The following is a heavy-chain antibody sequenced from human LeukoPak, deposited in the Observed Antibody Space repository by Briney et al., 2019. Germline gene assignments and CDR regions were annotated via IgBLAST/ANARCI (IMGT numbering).Heavy chain of an antibody. V-gene: IGHV4-31*09. CDR3: ATPWGAVTTTG. J-gene: IGHJ4*02. Sequence: PSETLSLTCTVSGGSISSGGYYWSWIRQHPGKGLEWIGYIYYSGSTYYNPSLKSRVTISVDKSKNQFSLKLSSLTAADTAIYYCATPWGAVTTTGWGQGTPVTVSS. CDR1: GGSISSGGYY. D-gene: IGHD4-17*01. CDR2: IYYSGST.